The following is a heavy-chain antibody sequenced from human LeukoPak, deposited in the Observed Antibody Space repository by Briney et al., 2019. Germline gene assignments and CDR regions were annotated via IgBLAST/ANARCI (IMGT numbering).Heavy chain of an antibody. CDR2: ISYDGSNK. Sequence: GGSLRLSCAASGFTFSSYAMHWVRQAPGKGLEWVAVISYDGSNKYYADSVKGRFTISRDNSKNTLYLQMNSLRAEDTAVYYCAKDAGDIVVVPAARDYYYYYMDVWGKGTTVTISS. V-gene: IGHV3-30*04. CDR3: AKDAGDIVVVPAARDYYYYYMDV. CDR1: GFTFSSYA. J-gene: IGHJ6*03. D-gene: IGHD2-2*01.